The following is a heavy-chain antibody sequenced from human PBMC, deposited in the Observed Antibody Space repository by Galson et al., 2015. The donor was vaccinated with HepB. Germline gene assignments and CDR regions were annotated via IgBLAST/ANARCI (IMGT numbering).Heavy chain of an antibody. CDR2: INPSGGST. D-gene: IGHD5-24*01. CDR1: GYTFTSYY. V-gene: IGHV1-46*01. CDR3: ARDYYGDGYNQGMDY. Sequence: SVKVSCKASGYTFTSYYMHWVRQAPGQGLEWMGIINPSGGSTSYAQKFQGRVTMTRDTSTSTVYMELSSLRSEDTAVYHCARDYYGDGYNQGMDYWGQGTLVTVSS. J-gene: IGHJ4*02.